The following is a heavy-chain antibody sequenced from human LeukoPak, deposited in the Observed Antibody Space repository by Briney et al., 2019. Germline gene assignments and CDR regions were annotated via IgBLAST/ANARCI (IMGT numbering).Heavy chain of an antibody. Sequence: SETLSLTCTVSGGSISSYYWSWIRQPAGKGLEWIGRIYTSGSTNYNPSLKSRVTMSVDTSKNQFSLKLSSVTAADTAVYYCAREAMYLIDSRGRGAFDIWGQGTMVTVSS. CDR1: GGSISSYY. V-gene: IGHV4-4*07. D-gene: IGHD3-9*01. CDR3: AREAMYLIDSRGRGAFDI. J-gene: IGHJ3*02. CDR2: IYTSGST.